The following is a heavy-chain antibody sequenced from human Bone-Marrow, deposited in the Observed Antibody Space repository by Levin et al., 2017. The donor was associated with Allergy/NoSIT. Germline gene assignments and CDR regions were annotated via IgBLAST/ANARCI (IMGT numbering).Heavy chain of an antibody. V-gene: IGHV3-23*01. D-gene: IGHD3-22*01. CDR2: ISSSGDRT. CDR3: AKDVNYYHTSGYIDH. CDR1: GFIFDNFA. J-gene: IGHJ4*02. Sequence: SCAASGFIFDNFAMNWVRQAPGKGLEWVSVISSSGDRTDYADSVKGRFTISRDNSNNTLYLQMDSLRAEDTAIYYCAKDVNYYHTSGYIDHWGQGTLATVSS.